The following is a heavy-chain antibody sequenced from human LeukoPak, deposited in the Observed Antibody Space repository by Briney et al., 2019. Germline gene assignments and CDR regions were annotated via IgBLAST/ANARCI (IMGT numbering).Heavy chain of an antibody. CDR1: GYTFTGYY. J-gene: IGHJ4*02. CDR2: INPNSGGT. V-gene: IGHV1-2*02. CDR3: ARGDYDFWSGYPIYYFDY. D-gene: IGHD3-3*01. Sequence: GTSVKVSCKASGYTFTGYYMHWVRQAPGQGLEWMGWINPNSGGTNYAQKFQGRVTMTRDTSISTAYMELSRLRSDDTAVYYRARGDYDFWSGYPIYYFDYWGQGTLVTVSS.